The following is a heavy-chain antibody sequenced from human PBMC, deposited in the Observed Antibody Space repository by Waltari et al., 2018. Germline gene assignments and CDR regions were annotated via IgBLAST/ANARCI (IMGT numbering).Heavy chain of an antibody. J-gene: IGHJ4*02. V-gene: IGHV4-4*07. D-gene: IGHD6-13*01. Sequence: QVQLQESGPGRVKPSETLSLTCSVSGDSVNSFYWSWIRQPAGKGLEWIGRISSSGGTEYNPSRRGRVTRSRGMSKNQTSLQLASVTAADTAVYFCSRGPRQSGTSSWIFDYWGQG. CDR1: GDSVNSFY. CDR3: SRGPRQSGTSSWIFDY. CDR2: ISSSGGT.